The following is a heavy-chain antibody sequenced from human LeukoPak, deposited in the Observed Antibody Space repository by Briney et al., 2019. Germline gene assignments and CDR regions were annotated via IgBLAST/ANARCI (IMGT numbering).Heavy chain of an antibody. J-gene: IGHJ4*02. CDR1: DGSISSYC. Sequence: PSESLSLTCTVSDGSISSYCRSWVRQPAGKGLEWIGCIFTSVGVKYNPCLMNGVAMSVDTSTNQLSLRLASVYAADTAAYYCGGVLPWTICLYYGGEGTLVTAPS. CDR3: GGVLPWTICLYY. CDR2: IFTSVGV. D-gene: IGHD3/OR15-3a*01. V-gene: IGHV4-4*07.